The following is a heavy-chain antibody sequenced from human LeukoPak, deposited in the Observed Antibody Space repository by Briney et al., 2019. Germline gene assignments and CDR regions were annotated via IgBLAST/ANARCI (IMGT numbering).Heavy chain of an antibody. V-gene: IGHV3-23*01. Sequence: GGSLRLSCAASGFTFSSYAMSWVRQAPGKGLEWVSAISGSGGSTYYADSVEGRFTISRDNSKNTLYLQVNSLRAEDTAVYYCAKNSFYDFWSGYHFDYWGQGTLVTVSS. CDR3: AKNSFYDFWSGYHFDY. CDR1: GFTFSSYA. J-gene: IGHJ4*02. D-gene: IGHD3-3*01. CDR2: ISGSGGST.